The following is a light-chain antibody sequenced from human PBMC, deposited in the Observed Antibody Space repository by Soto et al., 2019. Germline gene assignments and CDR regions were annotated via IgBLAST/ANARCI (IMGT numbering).Light chain of an antibody. CDR1: QSVSSN. Sequence: EIVMTQSPATLSVSPGERATLSCRASQSVSSNLAWYQQKPGQAPRLLIYGASTRATGIPARFSGSGSGTEFTLTISSLQSEDFAVYYRQQYNNWPPQLTFGGGTKVEIK. CDR3: QQYNNWPPQLT. V-gene: IGKV3-15*01. J-gene: IGKJ4*01. CDR2: GAS.